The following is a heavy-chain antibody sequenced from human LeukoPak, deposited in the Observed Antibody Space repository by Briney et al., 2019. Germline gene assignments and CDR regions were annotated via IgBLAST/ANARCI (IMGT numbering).Heavy chain of an antibody. CDR3: ARVVSLIILAPFDY. V-gene: IGHV3-7*01. Sequence: PGGSLRLSCVASGFTFSSCWMSWVRQAPGKGLEWVANIKQDGSEEYYVDSVKGRFTISRDNAKNSLYLQMNSLRAEDTAVYYCARVVSLIILAPFDYWGQGTLVTVSS. J-gene: IGHJ4*02. CDR2: IKQDGSEE. CDR1: GFTFSSCW. D-gene: IGHD2/OR15-2a*01.